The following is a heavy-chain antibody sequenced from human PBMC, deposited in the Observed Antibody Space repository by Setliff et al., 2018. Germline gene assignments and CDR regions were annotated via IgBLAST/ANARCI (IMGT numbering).Heavy chain of an antibody. CDR3: AHSVDYYDTSDYRPYDY. CDR1: GFSLSTSGVG. CDR2: IYWNDNK. Sequence: SGPTLVNPTQTLTLTCTFSGFSLSTSGVGVGWIRQPPGKALEWLALIYWNDNKRYSPSLKSRLTITKDTSKNQVVLTMTNMDPVDTATYYCAHSVDYYDTSDYRPYDYWGQGTPVTVSS. D-gene: IGHD3-22*01. V-gene: IGHV2-5*01. J-gene: IGHJ4*02.